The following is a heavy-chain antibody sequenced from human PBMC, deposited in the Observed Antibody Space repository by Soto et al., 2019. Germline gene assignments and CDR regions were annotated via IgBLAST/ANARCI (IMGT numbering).Heavy chain of an antibody. V-gene: IGHV1-69*06. CDR3: ARVDYGDYFDY. D-gene: IGHD4-17*01. CDR2: IIPIFGTA. Sequence: SVKVSCKXSGGTFSSYAISWVRQAPGQGLEWMGGIIPIFGTANYAQKFQGRVTITADKSTSTAYMELSSLRSEDTAVYYCARVDYGDYFDYWGQGTLVTVSS. J-gene: IGHJ4*02. CDR1: GGTFSSYA.